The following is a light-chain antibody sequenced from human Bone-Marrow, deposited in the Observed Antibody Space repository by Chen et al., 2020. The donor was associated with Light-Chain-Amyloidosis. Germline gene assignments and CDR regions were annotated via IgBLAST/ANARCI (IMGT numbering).Light chain of an antibody. CDR3: SSYTITNTLV. Sequence: SALTQPASVSGSPGQSITISCPGTSSAFGGVNHVSWYQQHPDKAPQLMIYEVTNRPSWVPDRFSGSKSDNTASLTISELQNEDEADYFCSSYTITNTLVFGSGTRVTVL. CDR2: EVT. CDR1: SSAFGGVNH. V-gene: IGLV2-14*01. J-gene: IGLJ1*01.